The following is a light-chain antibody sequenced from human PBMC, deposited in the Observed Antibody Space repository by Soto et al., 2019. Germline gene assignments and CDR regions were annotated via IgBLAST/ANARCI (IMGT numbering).Light chain of an antibody. CDR3: QQSRDWPLT. CDR2: DAS. J-gene: IGKJ4*01. Sequence: EIVLTQSPGTLSLSPGERATLSCRASQSVNSILAWYQQRPGQAPRLLIYDASNRATGIPVRFSGSGSGTDFTLIISSLEPEDFAVYYCQQSRDWPLTFGGGTKVEIK. V-gene: IGKV3-11*01. CDR1: QSVNSI.